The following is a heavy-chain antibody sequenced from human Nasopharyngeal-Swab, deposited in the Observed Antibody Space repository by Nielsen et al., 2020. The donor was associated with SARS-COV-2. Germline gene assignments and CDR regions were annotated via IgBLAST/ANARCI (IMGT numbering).Heavy chain of an antibody. CDR1: GFTVSSNY. CDR2: IYNGGST. J-gene: IGHJ3*02. CDR3: ASSIVVVVAALDAFDI. Sequence: GESLKISCAASGFTVSSNYMSWVRQAPGKGLEWVSVIYNGGSTYYADSVKGRFTISRDNSKNTLYLQMNSLRAEDTAVYYCASSIVVVVAALDAFDIWGQGTMVTVSS. V-gene: IGHV3-66*01. D-gene: IGHD2-15*01.